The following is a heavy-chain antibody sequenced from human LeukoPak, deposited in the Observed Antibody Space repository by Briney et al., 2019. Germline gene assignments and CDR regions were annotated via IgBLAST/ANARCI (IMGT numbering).Heavy chain of an antibody. V-gene: IGHV3-21*01. D-gene: IGHD3-22*01. Sequence: GESLRLSCAASGFIFKKYWMNWVRQVPGKGLEWVSSISSSSSYIYYADSVKGRFTISRDNAKNSLYLQMNSLRAEDTAVYYCARDPSYYYDSSGRVSVREYYFDYWGQGTLVTVSS. J-gene: IGHJ4*02. CDR3: ARDPSYYYDSSGRVSVREYYFDY. CDR2: ISSSSSYI. CDR1: GFIFKKYW.